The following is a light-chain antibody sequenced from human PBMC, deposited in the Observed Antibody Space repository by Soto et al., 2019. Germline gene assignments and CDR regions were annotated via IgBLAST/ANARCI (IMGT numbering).Light chain of an antibody. CDR3: QQTYTSPLT. CDR2: AAS. CDR1: QSISSY. J-gene: IGKJ1*01. V-gene: IGKV1-39*01. Sequence: DIQMTQSPSSLSASVGDRVTITCRARQSISSYLNWYQHKPGKAPKLRIYAASSLQSGVPSRFSGSGSGTEFTRTVSSLQPEDFATYHCQQTYTSPLTVGQETKVDI.